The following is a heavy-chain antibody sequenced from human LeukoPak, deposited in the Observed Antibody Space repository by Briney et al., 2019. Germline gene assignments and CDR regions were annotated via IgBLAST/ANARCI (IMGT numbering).Heavy chain of an antibody. V-gene: IGHV5-10-1*01. J-gene: IGHJ4*02. Sequence: GESLKISCKASGYSFTKYCITWVRQKPGKGLEWMGRIDPIDSYTNYCPSLQGHVPISVDKTTTTAFLQWRSLRASDTAIYYCARVVLGSGTYYNDYWGQGTLVTVSS. CDR3: ARVVLGSGTYYNDY. CDR2: IDPIDSYT. CDR1: GYSFTKYC. D-gene: IGHD3-10*01.